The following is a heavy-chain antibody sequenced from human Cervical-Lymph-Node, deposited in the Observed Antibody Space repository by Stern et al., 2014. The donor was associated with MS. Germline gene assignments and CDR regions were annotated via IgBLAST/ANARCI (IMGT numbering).Heavy chain of an antibody. CDR1: GGSISSDDHY. Sequence: QVQLQQSGPGLVRPSQTLSLTCTVSGGSISSDDHYWSWVRQPPGKGLEWIGYISYTGSSYFNPSLKSRATMSVDTSKNQFSLKLKSVTAADTAVYYCARTDILLLDYWGQGALVTVSS. D-gene: IGHD3-22*01. CDR2: ISYTGSS. J-gene: IGHJ4*02. CDR3: ARTDILLLDY. V-gene: IGHV4-30-4*01.